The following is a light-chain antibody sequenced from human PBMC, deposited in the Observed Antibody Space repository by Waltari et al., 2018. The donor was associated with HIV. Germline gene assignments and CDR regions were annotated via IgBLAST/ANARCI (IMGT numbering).Light chain of an antibody. CDR1: SSNIGNNY. Sequence: QSVLTQPPSVSAAPGQKVTISCSGSSSNIGNNYVYWYQQIPGPAPRLVIYDTNDRPSGIPDRFSGSKSGTSATLGITGPQTGDEADYYCGTWDSSLSAVVFGGGTKLTVL. CDR2: DTN. CDR3: GTWDSSLSAVV. V-gene: IGLV1-51*01. J-gene: IGLJ2*01.